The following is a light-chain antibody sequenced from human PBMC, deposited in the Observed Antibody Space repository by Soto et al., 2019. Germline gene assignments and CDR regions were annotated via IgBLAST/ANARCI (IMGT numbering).Light chain of an antibody. J-gene: IGKJ4*02. V-gene: IGKV1-33*01. CDR1: KDITNY. Sequence: QITHSPCSLSPPALYRVTIICKASKDITNYLNWYQQKPGKEPKILFYDASNLETGVPSRLSGGGSGTHFTFTITSLQHEDTATYYCQQYDTLTLTFGGGTKVDIK. CDR2: DAS. CDR3: QQYDTLTLT.